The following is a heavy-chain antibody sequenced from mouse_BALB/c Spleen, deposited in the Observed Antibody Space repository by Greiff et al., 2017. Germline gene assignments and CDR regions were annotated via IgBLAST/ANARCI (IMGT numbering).Heavy chain of an antibody. CDR2: IYPGSGST. V-gene: IGHV1S22*01. Sequence: LQQPGSELVRPGASVKLSCKASGYTFTSYWMHWVKQRHGQGLEWIGNIYPGSGSTNYDEKLKSKGTLTVDTSSSTAYMHLSSLTSEDSAVYYCTVYYGNYAGFAYWGQGTLVTVSA. J-gene: IGHJ3*01. CDR1: GYTFTSYW. CDR3: TVYYGNYAGFAY. D-gene: IGHD2-1*01.